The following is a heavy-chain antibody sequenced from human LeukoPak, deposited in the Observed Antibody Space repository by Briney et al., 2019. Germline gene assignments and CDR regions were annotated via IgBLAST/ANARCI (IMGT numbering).Heavy chain of an antibody. CDR1: GGSISSGDYY. Sequence: SETLSLTCTVSGGSISSGDYYWSWIRQPPGKGLEWIGYIYYSGSTYYNPSLKSRVTISEDTSKNQFSLKLSSVTAADTAVYYCAGDRDGPLDAFDIWGQGTMVAVSS. V-gene: IGHV4-30-4*01. CDR3: AGDRDGPLDAFDI. D-gene: IGHD5-24*01. J-gene: IGHJ3*02. CDR2: IYYSGST.